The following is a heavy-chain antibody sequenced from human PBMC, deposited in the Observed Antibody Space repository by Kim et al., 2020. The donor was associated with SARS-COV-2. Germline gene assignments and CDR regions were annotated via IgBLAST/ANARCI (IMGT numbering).Heavy chain of an antibody. CDR3: AREREPAAIGYYYYGMDV. V-gene: IGHV3-7*01. CDR1: GFTFSSYW. CDR2: IKQDGSEK. D-gene: IGHD2-2*01. Sequence: GGSLRLSCAASGFTFSSYWMSWVRQAPGKGLEWVANIKQDGSEKYYVDSVKGRFTISRDNAKNSLYLQMNSLRAEDTAVYYCAREREPAAIGYYYYGMDVWGQGTTVTVSS. J-gene: IGHJ6*02.